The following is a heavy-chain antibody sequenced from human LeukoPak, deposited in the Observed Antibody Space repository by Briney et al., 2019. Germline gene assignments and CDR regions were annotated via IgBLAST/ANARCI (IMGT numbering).Heavy chain of an antibody. D-gene: IGHD3-10*01. Sequence: SQTLSLTCTVSGGSISSGDYYWSWIRQPPGKGLEWIGEINHSGSTNYNPSLKSRVTISVDTSKNQFSLKLSSVTAADTAVYYCARGARRGPFDYWGQGTLVTVSS. CDR3: ARGARRGPFDY. V-gene: IGHV4-30-4*08. CDR2: INHSGST. CDR1: GGSISSGDYY. J-gene: IGHJ4*02.